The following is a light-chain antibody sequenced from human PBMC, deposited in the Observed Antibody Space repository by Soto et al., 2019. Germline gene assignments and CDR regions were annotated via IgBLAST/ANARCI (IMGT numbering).Light chain of an antibody. V-gene: IGLV2-8*01. CDR1: SSDVGGYNY. Sequence: QLVLTQPPSASGSPGQSVTISCTGTSSDVGGYNYVSWYQQHPGKAPKLMIYEVTKRPSGVPDRFSGSKSVNTASLTVSGLQAEDEADYYCSSHAGINNVVFGGGTKLTVL. J-gene: IGLJ3*02. CDR2: EVT. CDR3: SSHAGINNVV.